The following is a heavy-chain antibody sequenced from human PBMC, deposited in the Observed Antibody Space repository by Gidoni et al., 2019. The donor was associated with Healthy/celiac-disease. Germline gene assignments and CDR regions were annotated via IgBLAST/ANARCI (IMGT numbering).Heavy chain of an antibody. Sequence: EVQLVESGGDLVQTGRSRRLSCAAAGFPFDDYAMHWVRQAPGKGLELVSGISLDSSSIGYADSVKGRFTISRDNAKNSLYLQMNSLRAEDTALYYCAKDSRGIVGATTSYFDYLGQGTLVTVSS. CDR3: AKDSRGIVGATTSYFDY. J-gene: IGHJ4*02. V-gene: IGHV3-9*01. D-gene: IGHD1-26*01. CDR1: GFPFDDYA. CDR2: ISLDSSSI.